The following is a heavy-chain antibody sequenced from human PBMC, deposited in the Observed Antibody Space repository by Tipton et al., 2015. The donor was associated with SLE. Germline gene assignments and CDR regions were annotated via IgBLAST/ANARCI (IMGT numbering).Heavy chain of an antibody. CDR3: AKDAGIGDWYYFDY. CDR1: GFTFSSYA. J-gene: IGHJ4*02. D-gene: IGHD3/OR15-3a*01. V-gene: IGHV3-30*02. Sequence: SLRLSCTASGFTFSSYAMHWVRQAPGKGLEWVAFIRYDGSNKSFADSVKGRFTISRDNSKNTLYLQMNSLRAEDTAVYYCAKDAGIGDWYYFDYWGQGTLVTVSS. CDR2: IRYDGSNK.